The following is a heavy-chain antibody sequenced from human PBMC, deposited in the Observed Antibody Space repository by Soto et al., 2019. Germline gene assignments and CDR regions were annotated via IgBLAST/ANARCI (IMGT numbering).Heavy chain of an antibody. D-gene: IGHD6-13*01. CDR3: AEDRGGIAAPGGGMDV. CDR1: GYIFTSYR. J-gene: IGHJ6*02. CDR2: ITADNGNT. V-gene: IGHV1-18*01. Sequence: QVRLVQSGAEVKKPGASVKVSCKSSGYIFTSYRINWVRQAPGQGPEWLGWITADNGNTDYPQKLQGRVTMTTDTSTATASLGRRGLKLDERAVNSGAEDRGGIAAPGGGMDVWGQGTTVTVTS.